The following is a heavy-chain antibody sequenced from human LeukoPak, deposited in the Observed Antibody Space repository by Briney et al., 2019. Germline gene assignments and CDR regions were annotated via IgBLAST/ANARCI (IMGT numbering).Heavy chain of an antibody. CDR2: IHYSGNT. CDR1: GDSVRTNNYY. Sequence: SETLSLTCTVSGDSVRTNNYYWSWIRQPPGEGLEWIGYIHYSGNTNYNTSLKSRVTISVDTSKSQFSLKLSSVTAADTAVYYCAARRRDWFDPWGQGTLVTVSS. J-gene: IGHJ5*02. V-gene: IGHV4-61*01. CDR3: AARRRDWFDP.